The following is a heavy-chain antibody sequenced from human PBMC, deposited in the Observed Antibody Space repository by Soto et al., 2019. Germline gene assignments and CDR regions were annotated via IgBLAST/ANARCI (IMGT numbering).Heavy chain of an antibody. J-gene: IGHJ3*02. CDR3: ARARRVREAAFDT. V-gene: IGHV3-13*04. CDR1: GFTFSSYD. D-gene: IGHD3-10*01. Sequence: EVQLVESGGGLVQPGGSLRLSCAASGFTFSSYDMHWVRQVTGKGLEWVSAIGTTGDTYYPGSVKGRFTISRENAKNSLYLQMSSLRAGDTAVYYCARARRVREAAFDTWGQGTMVTVSS. CDR2: IGTTGDT.